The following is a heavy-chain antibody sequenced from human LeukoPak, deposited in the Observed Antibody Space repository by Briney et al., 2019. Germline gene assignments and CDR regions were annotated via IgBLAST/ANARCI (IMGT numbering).Heavy chain of an antibody. Sequence: GGSLRLPCAASGFTFSSYWMSWVRQAPGKGLEWVANIKQDGSEKYYVDSVKGRFTISRDNAKNSLYLQMNSLRAEDTAVYFCASGRVVTAIYAFDIWGQGTMVTVSS. CDR1: GFTFSSYW. CDR2: IKQDGSEK. V-gene: IGHV3-7*01. J-gene: IGHJ3*02. D-gene: IGHD2-21*02. CDR3: ASGRVVTAIYAFDI.